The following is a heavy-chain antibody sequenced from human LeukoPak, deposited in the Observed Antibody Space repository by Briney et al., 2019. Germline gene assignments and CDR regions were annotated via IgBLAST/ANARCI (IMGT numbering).Heavy chain of an antibody. CDR2: IYYSGGT. CDR1: GGSISSYC. J-gene: IGHJ4*02. V-gene: IGHV4-59*01. Sequence: SETLSLTCTVSGGSISSYCWSWIRQPPGKGLEWIGYIYYSGGTNYNPSLKSRDTISVDTPKNQFSLKLSSVTVADTAVYYCARDTGDYFDYWGQGTLVTVSS. D-gene: IGHD2-8*02. CDR3: ARDTGDYFDY.